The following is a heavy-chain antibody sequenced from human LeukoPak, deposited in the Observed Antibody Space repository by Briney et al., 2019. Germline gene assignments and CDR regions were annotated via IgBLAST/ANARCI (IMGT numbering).Heavy chain of an antibody. J-gene: IGHJ6*03. Sequence: GGSLRLSCAASGFTFSSYSMNWVRQAPGKGLEWVSSISSSSSYIYYADSVKGRFTISRDNAKNSLYLQMNSLRAEDTAVYYCARDGAKDRGFGYCMDVWGKGTTVTVSS. CDR2: ISSSSSYI. V-gene: IGHV3-21*01. CDR1: GFTFSSYS. CDR3: ARDGAKDRGFGYCMDV. D-gene: IGHD2-15*01.